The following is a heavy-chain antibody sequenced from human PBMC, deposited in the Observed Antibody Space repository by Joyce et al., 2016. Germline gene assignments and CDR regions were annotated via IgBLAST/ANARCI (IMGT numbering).Heavy chain of an antibody. CDR1: GFTLSTYW. D-gene: IGHD3-10*01. CDR2: INSDGRST. J-gene: IGHJ3*02. CDR3: ARTGVKAFDI. Sequence: EVQLVESGGGLVQPGGSLRLSCAASGFTLSTYWMHWVRQAPGKGLVWVSRINSDGRSTSYADSVKGRFNISRDNAKNTVYLQMNSLRAEDTALYYCARTGVKAFDIWGQGTLVTVSS. V-gene: IGHV3-74*01.